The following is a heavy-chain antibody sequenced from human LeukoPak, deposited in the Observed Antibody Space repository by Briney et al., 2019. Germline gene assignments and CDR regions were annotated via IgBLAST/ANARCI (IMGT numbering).Heavy chain of an antibody. CDR2: ISSSSSYI. CDR3: ARDPIAAPYFDY. D-gene: IGHD6-13*01. Sequence: GGSLRLSCTASGFTFGDYAMSWVRQAPGKGLEWVSYISSSSSYIYYADSVKGRFTISRDNAKNSLYLQMNSLRAEDTAVYYCARDPIAAPYFDYWGQGALVTVSS. J-gene: IGHJ4*02. V-gene: IGHV3-21*05. CDR1: GFTFGDYA.